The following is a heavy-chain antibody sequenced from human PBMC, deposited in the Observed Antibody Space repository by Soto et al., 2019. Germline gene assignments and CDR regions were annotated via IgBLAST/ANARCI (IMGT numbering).Heavy chain of an antibody. Sequence: SETLSLTCTVSGDSISGGTYYWSWIRQHLGKGLEWIGHIYEGGRTYSNPSLMSRATISLDTSKNLFSLNLKSVTAADTAVYYCTIGPSGDKVDFWGQGLLVTVSS. CDR2: IYEGGRT. D-gene: IGHD1-1*01. J-gene: IGHJ4*02. CDR3: TIGPSGDKVDF. V-gene: IGHV4-30-4*08. CDR1: GDSISGGTYY.